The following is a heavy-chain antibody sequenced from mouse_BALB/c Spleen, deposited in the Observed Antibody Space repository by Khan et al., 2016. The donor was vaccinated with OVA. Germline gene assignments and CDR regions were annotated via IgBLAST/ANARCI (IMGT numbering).Heavy chain of an antibody. CDR3: ARGGDGYTSLDALDY. D-gene: IGHD2-3*01. Sequence: QVQLKESGPGLVAPSQSLSITCTVSGFSLTSYGVHWVRQPPGKGLEWLVEIWSYGSTNNNSDLNSRLSISKDNSKSQVFLQMNSLTTDDTAIYYCARGGDGYTSLDALDYWGQGTSVTVSS. V-gene: IGHV2-6*02. CDR1: GFSLTSYG. J-gene: IGHJ4*01. CDR2: IWSYGST.